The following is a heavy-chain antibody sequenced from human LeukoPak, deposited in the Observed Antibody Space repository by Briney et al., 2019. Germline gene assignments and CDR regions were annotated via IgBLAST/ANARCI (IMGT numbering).Heavy chain of an antibody. D-gene: IGHD2-2*01. J-gene: IGHJ5*02. Sequence: PSETLSLTCTVSGGSISSYYWSWVRQPPGKGLEWIGYIYYSGSTNYNPSLKSRVTISVDTSKNQFSLKLSSVTAADTAVYYCARIVVVPAALWDWFDPRGQGTLVTVSS. CDR1: GGSISSYY. CDR3: ARIVVVPAALWDWFDP. V-gene: IGHV4-59*01. CDR2: IYYSGST.